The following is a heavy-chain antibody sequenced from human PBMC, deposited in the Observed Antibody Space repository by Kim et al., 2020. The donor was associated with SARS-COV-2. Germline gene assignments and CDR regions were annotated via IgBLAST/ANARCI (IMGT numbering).Heavy chain of an antibody. CDR1: GFTSSSYG. Sequence: GGSLRLSCAGSGFTSSSYGMHWVRQAPGKGLEWVAVISYDGTNNYYADSEKGRFTISMDNSKNTLYLQMNRLGADATAMYYCAKAAYYYDNNPSGFLDYWGQGTLVTVSS. J-gene: IGHJ4*02. V-gene: IGHV3-30*18. D-gene: IGHD3-22*01. CDR3: AKAAYYYDNNPSGFLDY. CDR2: ISYDGTNN.